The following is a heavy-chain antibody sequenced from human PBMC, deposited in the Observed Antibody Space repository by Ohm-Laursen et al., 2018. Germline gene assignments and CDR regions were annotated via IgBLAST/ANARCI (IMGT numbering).Heavy chain of an antibody. CDR2: ISNSGSAI. Sequence: GSLRLSCTASGFTVSSYEMSWVRQAPGMGLEWVSHISNSGSAIRYADSVKGRFTVSRDNAKNSLYLQMSNLRAEDTAVYYCARVEARMVRGIIPRYYYYGMDVWGQGTTVAVSS. CDR3: ARVEARMVRGIIPRYYYYGMDV. J-gene: IGHJ6*02. D-gene: IGHD3-10*01. CDR1: GFTVSSYE. V-gene: IGHV3-48*03.